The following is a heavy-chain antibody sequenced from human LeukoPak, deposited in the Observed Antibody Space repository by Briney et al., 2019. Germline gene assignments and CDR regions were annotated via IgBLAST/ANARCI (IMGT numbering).Heavy chain of an antibody. Sequence: GESLKISCKGSGHSFTTYWIGWVRQMPGKGLEWMGIIYPGDSDTRYSPSFQGQVTISADRSISAAYLQWSSLKASDTAMYYCARHERSTTGSLLYDNWGQGTLVTVSS. V-gene: IGHV5-51*01. CDR3: ARHERSTTGSLLYDN. CDR2: IYPGDSDT. CDR1: GHSFTTYW. D-gene: IGHD1-1*01. J-gene: IGHJ4*02.